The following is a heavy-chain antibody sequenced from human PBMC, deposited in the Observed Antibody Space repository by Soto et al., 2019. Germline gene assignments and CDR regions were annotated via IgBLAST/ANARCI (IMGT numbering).Heavy chain of an antibody. D-gene: IGHD2-21*02. V-gene: IGHV1-69*13. Sequence: GASVTVSCTASGGAFSSYAISWVRQAPGQGLEWMGGIIPIFGTANYAQKFQGRVTITADESTSTAYMELSSLRSEDTAVYYCARDSVVVTASNWFAPCGQGTLVTTSS. CDR2: IIPIFGTA. CDR3: ARDSVVVTASNWFAP. CDR1: GGAFSSYA. J-gene: IGHJ5*02.